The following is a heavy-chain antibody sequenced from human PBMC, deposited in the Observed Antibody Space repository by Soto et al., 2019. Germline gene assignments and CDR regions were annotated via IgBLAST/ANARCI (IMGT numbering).Heavy chain of an antibody. V-gene: IGHV5-51*01. J-gene: IGHJ6*02. CDR2: IYPGDPDT. Sequence: GESLKISCKGSGYSFTSYWIGWVRQMPGKSLEWMGIIYPGDPDTRYSPSFQGQVTISADKSISTAYLQWSGLKASDTAMYYCARQDGSSSWPYYYYGMDVWGQGTTVTVSS. D-gene: IGHD6-13*01. CDR3: ARQDGSSSWPYYYYGMDV. CDR1: GYSFTSYW.